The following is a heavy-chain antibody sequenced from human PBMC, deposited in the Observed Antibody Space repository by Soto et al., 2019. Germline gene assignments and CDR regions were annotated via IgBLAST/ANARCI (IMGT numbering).Heavy chain of an antibody. V-gene: IGHV4-59*01. CDR2: IFYGGST. Sequence: PSENLALTCAVSGGCISSYYWSWIRQPPGKGLEWIGYIFYGGSTNYSPSLKSRVTISLNTSKSQFYMTLSSVTAADTEVHYCASLDGTPTMTGDYYYYGLDVWGQGTTVTVS. CDR3: ASLDGTPTMTGDYYYYGLDV. CDR1: GGCISSYY. J-gene: IGHJ6*02. D-gene: IGHD4-17*01.